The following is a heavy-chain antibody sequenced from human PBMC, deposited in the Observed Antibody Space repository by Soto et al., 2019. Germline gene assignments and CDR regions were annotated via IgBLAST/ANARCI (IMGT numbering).Heavy chain of an antibody. CDR1: GFTFSPFW. CDR3: AGGSGWTCDS. V-gene: IGHV3-7*05. J-gene: IGHJ4*02. Sequence: EVQLVESGGGLVQPGGSLRLSCVDSGFTFSPFWMSWVRQAPGKGLEWVAIIKDDGGDELYLEAVRGRFRISRDNAKQSLFLAMDSLRVVDTAVYYCAGGSGWTCDSWGQGTLVTVSS. D-gene: IGHD6-19*01. CDR2: IKDDGGDE.